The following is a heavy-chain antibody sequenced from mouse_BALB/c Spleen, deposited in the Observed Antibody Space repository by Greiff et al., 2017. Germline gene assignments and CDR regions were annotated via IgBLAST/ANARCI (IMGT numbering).Heavy chain of an antibody. D-gene: IGHD2-14*01. CDR1: GFTFSSYT. CDR2: ISSGGGNT. CDR3: ARYTSYRYDGAMDY. J-gene: IGHJ4*01. V-gene: IGHV5-9*03. Sequence: DVKLVESGGGLVKPGGSLKLSCAASGFTFSSYTMSWVRQTPEKRLEWVATISSGGGNTYYPDSVKGRFTISRDNAKNNLYLQMSSLRSEDTALYYCARYTSYRYDGAMDYWGQGTSVTVSS.